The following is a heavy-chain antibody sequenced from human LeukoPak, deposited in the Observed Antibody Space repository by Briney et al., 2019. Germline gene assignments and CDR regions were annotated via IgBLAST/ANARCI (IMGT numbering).Heavy chain of an antibody. Sequence: SETLSLTCTVSGGSASSGSYYWSWLRQPPGKGLEWIGYIYYSGSTNYNPSLKSRVTISVDTSKNQFSLKLSSVTAADTAVYYCARDWVPVHAFDIWGQGTMVTVSS. CDR1: GGSASSGSYY. V-gene: IGHV4-61*01. CDR3: ARDWVPVHAFDI. CDR2: IYYSGST. D-gene: IGHD1-1*01. J-gene: IGHJ3*02.